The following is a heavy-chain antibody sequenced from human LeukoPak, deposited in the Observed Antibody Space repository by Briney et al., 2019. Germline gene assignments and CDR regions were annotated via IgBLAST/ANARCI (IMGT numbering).Heavy chain of an antibody. D-gene: IGHD3-22*01. CDR3: ARDTLNYDSSGYYFDAFDI. Sequence: SETLSLTCVVSGGSVSGYYWGWIRQPPGRGLEWIGYIYYSGSTNYNPSLKSRVTISVDTSKNQFSLKLSSVTAADTAVYYCARDTLNYDSSGYYFDAFDIWGQGTMVTVSS. J-gene: IGHJ3*02. V-gene: IGHV4-59*02. CDR1: GGSVSGYY. CDR2: IYYSGST.